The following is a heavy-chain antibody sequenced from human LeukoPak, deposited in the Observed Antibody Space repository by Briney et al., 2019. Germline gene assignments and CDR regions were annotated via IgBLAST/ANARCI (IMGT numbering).Heavy chain of an antibody. J-gene: IGHJ4*02. CDR3: ARVQGDYGDHRYFDY. CDR1: DGSINTYC. Sequence: WETLSLTCNVSDGSINTYCWSWIRQPAGKGLEWIGRITTGGSINFNPYLESRVTMSVDTSKKQFSLRLSSVTAADTAVYYCARVQGDYGDHRYFDYWGQGTLVTVSS. CDR2: ITTGGSI. V-gene: IGHV4-4*07. D-gene: IGHD4-17*01.